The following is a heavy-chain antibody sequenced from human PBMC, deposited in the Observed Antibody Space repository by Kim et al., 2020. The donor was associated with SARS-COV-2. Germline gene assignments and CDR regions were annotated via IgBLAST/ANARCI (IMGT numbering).Heavy chain of an antibody. D-gene: IGHD3-3*01. J-gene: IGHJ4*02. CDR2: IKQDGSEK. V-gene: IGHV3-7*01. Sequence: GGSLRLSCAASGFTFSSYWMSWVRQAPGKGLEWVANIKQDGSEKYYVDSVKGRFTISRDNAKNSLYLQMNSLRAEDTAVYYCARAIYYDFWSGYYNYFDYWGQGTLVTVSS. CDR1: GFTFSSYW. CDR3: ARAIYYDFWSGYYNYFDY.